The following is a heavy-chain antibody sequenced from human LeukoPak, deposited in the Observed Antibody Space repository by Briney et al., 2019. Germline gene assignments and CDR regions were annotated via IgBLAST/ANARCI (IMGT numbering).Heavy chain of an antibody. J-gene: IGHJ3*02. D-gene: IGHD1-26*01. CDR1: GFTFSSYW. V-gene: IGHV3-74*01. CDR3: ARGGSPPEALGDAFNI. Sequence: PGGSLRLSCAASGFTFSSYWMHWVRQASGKGLVWVSRIKSDGSSTTYADSVKGRFTTSRDNSKNTLYLQMNSLRAEDTAVYYCARGGSPPEALGDAFNIWGQGTMVTVSS. CDR2: IKSDGSST.